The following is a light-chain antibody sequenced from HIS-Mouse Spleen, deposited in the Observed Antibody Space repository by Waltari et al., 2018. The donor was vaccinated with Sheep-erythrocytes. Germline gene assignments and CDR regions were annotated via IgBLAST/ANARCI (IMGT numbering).Light chain of an antibody. V-gene: IGLV2-14*01. Sequence: QSALTQPASVSGSPGQSITISCTGTSSDVGGYNYVSWYQPHPGKAPKLMIYAVSKLPSGVSTRFPGSKSGNTASLTISGLQAEDEADYYCSSYTSSSTQVFGGGTKLTVL. CDR2: AVS. CDR1: SSDVGGYNY. CDR3: SSYTSSSTQV. J-gene: IGLJ2*01.